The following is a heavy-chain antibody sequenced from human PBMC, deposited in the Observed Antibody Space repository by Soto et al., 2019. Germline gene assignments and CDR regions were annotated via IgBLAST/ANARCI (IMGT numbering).Heavy chain of an antibody. CDR1: GGSISSGGYY. V-gene: IGHV4-31*03. CDR3: ARAWGGYFDY. J-gene: IGHJ4*02. CDR2: IYYSGST. D-gene: IGHD3-16*01. Sequence: QVQLQESGPGLVKPSQTLSLTCTVSGGSISSGGYYWSWVRQHPGKGLEWIGYIYYSGSTYYNPSLKSRVTISVDPSKNQFSLKLSSLTAAATAVYYCARAWGGYFDYWGQGTLVTVSS.